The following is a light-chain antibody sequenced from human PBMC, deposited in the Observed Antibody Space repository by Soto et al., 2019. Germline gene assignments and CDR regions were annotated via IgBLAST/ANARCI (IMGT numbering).Light chain of an antibody. Sequence: DIQMPQSPATLSASVGDRVTTTCRASQSISSWLAWYQQKPGKAPQLLIYDASSLESGVPSRFSGSGSGTEFTLTISSLQPDDFATYYCQQYNSYPLTFGGGTKVDIK. V-gene: IGKV1-5*01. CDR2: DAS. CDR1: QSISSW. CDR3: QQYNSYPLT. J-gene: IGKJ4*01.